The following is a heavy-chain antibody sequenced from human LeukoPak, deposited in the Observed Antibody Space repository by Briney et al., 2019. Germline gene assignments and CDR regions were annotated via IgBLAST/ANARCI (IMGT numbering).Heavy chain of an antibody. CDR3: ARERTPIALKIMIIFDS. Sequence: ASVKVSCKVSGYTLTELSMHWVRQAPGKGLEWMGGFDPEDGETIYAQKFQSRVTVTRDASISTAYLELSGLRSDDTAVYYCARERTPIALKIMIIFDSWGQGTLITVSS. CDR2: FDPEDGET. V-gene: IGHV1-24*01. CDR1: GYTLTELS. D-gene: IGHD3-16*01. J-gene: IGHJ5*01.